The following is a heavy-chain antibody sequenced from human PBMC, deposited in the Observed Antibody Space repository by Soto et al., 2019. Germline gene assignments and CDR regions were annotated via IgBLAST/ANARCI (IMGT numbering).Heavy chain of an antibody. J-gene: IGHJ6*03. CDR1: GGTFSSYT. CDR2: IIPILGIA. Sequence: SVKVSCKASGGTFSSYTISWVRQAPGQGLEWMGRIIPILGIANYAQKFQGRVTITADKSTSTAYMELSSLRSEDTAVYYCASTPITGTLYYYYYYYMDVWGKGTTVTVSS. V-gene: IGHV1-69*02. CDR3: ASTPITGTLYYYYYYYMDV. D-gene: IGHD1-7*01.